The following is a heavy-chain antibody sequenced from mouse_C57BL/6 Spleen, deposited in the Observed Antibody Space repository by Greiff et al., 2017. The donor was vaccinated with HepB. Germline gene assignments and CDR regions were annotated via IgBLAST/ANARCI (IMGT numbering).Heavy chain of an antibody. CDR1: GYTFTSYW. CDR3: ARERDGGLRRVFAY. J-gene: IGHJ3*01. CDR2: IDPSDSYT. D-gene: IGHD2-4*01. Sequence: QVQLQQPGAELVMPGASVKLSCKASGYTFTSYWMHWVKQRPGQGLEWIGEIDPSDSYTNYNPKFQGKSTLTVDKSSSTAYMQLSSLTSEDSAVYYCARERDGGLRRVFAYWGQGTLVTVAA. V-gene: IGHV1-69*01.